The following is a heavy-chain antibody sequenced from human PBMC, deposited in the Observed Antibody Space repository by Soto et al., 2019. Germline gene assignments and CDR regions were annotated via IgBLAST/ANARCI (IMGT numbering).Heavy chain of an antibody. D-gene: IGHD3-10*01. V-gene: IGHV3-23*01. Sequence: GGSLRLSCAASGFTVSDYPMSWLRQAPGKGLERVSHITRGIDRTYYADSVKGRFTISRDNSKNTLYLQLDSLRGEDTAVYFCASGDYSGSYFTFWGQGTLVTVSS. CDR2: ITRGIDRT. CDR3: ASGDYSGSYFTF. J-gene: IGHJ4*02. CDR1: GFTVSDYP.